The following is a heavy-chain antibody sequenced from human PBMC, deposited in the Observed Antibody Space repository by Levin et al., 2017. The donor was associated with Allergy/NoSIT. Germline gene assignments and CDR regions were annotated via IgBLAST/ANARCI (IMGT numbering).Heavy chain of an antibody. CDR3: ARGGHYYGSGLDI. J-gene: IGHJ3*02. CDR1: GGSISSSY. CDR2: IYYSGST. Sequence: SQTLSLTCTVSGGSISSSYWSWIRQPPGKGLEWIGYIYYSGSTNYNPSLKSRVTISVDTSKNQFSLKLSSVTAADTAVYYCARGGHYYGSGLDIWGQGTMVTVSS. V-gene: IGHV4-59*01. D-gene: IGHD3-10*01.